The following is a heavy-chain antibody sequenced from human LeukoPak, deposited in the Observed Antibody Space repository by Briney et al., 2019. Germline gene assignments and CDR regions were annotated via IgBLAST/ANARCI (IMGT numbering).Heavy chain of an antibody. Sequence: PGGSLRLSCAASGFTVSSNYMNWVRQAPGKGPEWLSSISSDSKTIYYVDSVRGRFTISRDNAKNSLYLQMDSLRVEDTAVFYCARKPITGSHSGAFDIWGQGTMVTVSS. CDR3: ARKPITGSHSGAFDI. CDR2: ISSDSKTI. CDR1: GFTVSSNY. D-gene: IGHD1-26*01. J-gene: IGHJ3*02. V-gene: IGHV3-21*06.